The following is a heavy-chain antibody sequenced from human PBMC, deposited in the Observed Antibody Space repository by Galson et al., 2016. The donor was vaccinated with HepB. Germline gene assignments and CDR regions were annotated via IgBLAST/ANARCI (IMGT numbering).Heavy chain of an antibody. Sequence: SETLSLTCSVHGGTLSGYHWSWIRQPPGKGLECIGEINHGGTTNYIPSLKSRLTISVDTSKNQFSLELTSVTAADTAVYYCARFGPGWVMFSSRRWFDPWGQGTLVTVSS. J-gene: IGHJ5*02. CDR1: GGTLSGYH. V-gene: IGHV4-34*01. CDR3: ARFGPGWVMFSSRRWFDP. CDR2: INHGGTT. D-gene: IGHD3-10*02.